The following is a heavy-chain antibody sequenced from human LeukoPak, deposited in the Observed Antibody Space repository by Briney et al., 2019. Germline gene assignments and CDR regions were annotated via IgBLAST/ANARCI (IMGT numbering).Heavy chain of an antibody. J-gene: IGHJ5*02. CDR2: IRSFNGDT. Sequence: ASVKVSCKASGYTFTNYDISWVRQAPGHGLEWMGWIRSFNGDTNYAQKFQGRVTITADTSTSTAYMELRSLRSDDTAVYYCARGWELLSWGQGTQVTVSS. CDR1: GYTFTNYD. D-gene: IGHD3-10*01. V-gene: IGHV1-18*01. CDR3: ARGWELLS.